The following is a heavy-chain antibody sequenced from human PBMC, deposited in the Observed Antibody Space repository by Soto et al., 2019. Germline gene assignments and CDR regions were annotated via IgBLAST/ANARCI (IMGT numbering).Heavy chain of an antibody. D-gene: IGHD1-26*01. CDR2: IYHSGST. Sequence: KTSETLSLTCAVSGGSISSGGYSWSWIRQPPGKGLEWIGYIYHSGSTYYNTSLKSRVTISVDRSKNQFSLKLSSVTAADTAVYYCARWEKGLNWFDPWGQGTLVTVSS. J-gene: IGHJ5*02. CDR1: GGSISSGGYS. CDR3: ARWEKGLNWFDP. V-gene: IGHV4-30-2*01.